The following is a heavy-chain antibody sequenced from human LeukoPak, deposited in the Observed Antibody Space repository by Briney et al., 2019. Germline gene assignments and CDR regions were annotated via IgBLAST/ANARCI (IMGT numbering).Heavy chain of an antibody. CDR1: GFTLSSYG. J-gene: IGHJ4*02. D-gene: IGHD3-10*01. V-gene: IGHV3-23*01. CDR2: IGGRDGST. Sequence: GGSLRLSCAASGFTLSSYGMSWVRQAPGKGLEWVSAIGGRDGSTYYADSVKGRFTISRDNSKNTLYVQMNSLRAEDTAVYYCAKGHYYGSGSLDYWGQGTLVTVSS. CDR3: AKGHYYGSGSLDY.